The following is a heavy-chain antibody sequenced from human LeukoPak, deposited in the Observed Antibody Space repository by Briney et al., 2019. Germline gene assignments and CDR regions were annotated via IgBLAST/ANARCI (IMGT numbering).Heavy chain of an antibody. CDR3: AKVGADIAAAG. V-gene: IGHV3-7*01. J-gene: IGHJ4*02. D-gene: IGHD6-13*01. CDR1: GFTFSSYW. CDR2: IKPDGSEK. Sequence: AGGSLRLSCAASGFTFSSYWMSWVRQAPGKGLEWVANIKPDGSEKYYVDSVKGRFTISRDNAKNSLYLQMNSLGEEDTAVYYCAKVGADIAAAGWGQGTLVTVSS.